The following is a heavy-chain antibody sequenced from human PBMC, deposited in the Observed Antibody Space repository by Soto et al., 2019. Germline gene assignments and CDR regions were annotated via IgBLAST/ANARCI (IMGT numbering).Heavy chain of an antibody. D-gene: IGHD1-26*01. Sequence: QLQLQESGPGLVKPSETLSLTCTVSGGSISNSNYYWGWIRQPPGKGLEWIGSIYYSGSTSYNSSLKSRVTISVDTSKNQFSLRLTSVTAADTAVYYCASPTVGAFDIWGQGTMVTVSS. V-gene: IGHV4-39*01. J-gene: IGHJ3*02. CDR1: GGSISNSNYY. CDR2: IYYSGST. CDR3: ASPTVGAFDI.